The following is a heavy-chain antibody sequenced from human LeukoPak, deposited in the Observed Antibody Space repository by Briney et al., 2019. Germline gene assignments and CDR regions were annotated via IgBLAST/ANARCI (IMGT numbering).Heavy chain of an antibody. CDR3: AKDLDCSSTSCYENV. J-gene: IGHJ6*02. Sequence: GGSLRVSCAASGFTFSRYAMSWVRQAPGKGLEWVSVISGSGGSTYYADSVKGRFIISRDNSKNTLYLQMNSLRAEDTAVYYCAKDLDCSSTSCYENVWGQGTTVTVSS. D-gene: IGHD2-2*01. V-gene: IGHV3-23*01. CDR1: GFTFSRYA. CDR2: ISGSGGST.